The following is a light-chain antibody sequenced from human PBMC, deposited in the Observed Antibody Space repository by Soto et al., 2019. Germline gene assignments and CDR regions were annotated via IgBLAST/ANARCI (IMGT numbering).Light chain of an antibody. CDR1: SSDVGGYNY. Sequence: QSVLTQPASVSGSPGQSITISCTGTSSDVGGYNYVSWYQQHPGKAPKLMIYDVSNRPSGVSNRFSGSKSGNTASLTISGLQAEDDADYYCSSYTSSSNLVVFGVGTKLTVL. CDR2: DVS. V-gene: IGLV2-14*01. CDR3: SSYTSSSNLVV. J-gene: IGLJ2*01.